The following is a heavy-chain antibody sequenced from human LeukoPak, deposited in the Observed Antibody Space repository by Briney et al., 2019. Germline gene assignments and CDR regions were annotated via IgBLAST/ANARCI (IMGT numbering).Heavy chain of an antibody. D-gene: IGHD5-12*01. CDR3: ARHRSGYDNYYYYYGMDV. CDR1: GGSISSYY. Sequence: SETLSLTCTVSGGSISSYYWSWIRQPPGKGLEWIGYIYYSGSTNYNPSLKSRVTISVDTSENQFSLKLSSVTAADTAVYYCARHRSGYDNYYYYYGMDVWGQGTTVTVSS. V-gene: IGHV4-59*08. J-gene: IGHJ6*02. CDR2: IYYSGST.